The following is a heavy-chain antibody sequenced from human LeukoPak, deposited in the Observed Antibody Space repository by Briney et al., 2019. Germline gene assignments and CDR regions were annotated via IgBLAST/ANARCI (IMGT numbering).Heavy chain of an antibody. CDR3: ARVLAADDSSGYYIDY. J-gene: IGHJ4*02. D-gene: IGHD3-22*01. V-gene: IGHV4-4*07. CDR2: IYTSGST. CDR1: GGSISSYY. Sequence: SETLSLTCTVSGGSISSYYWSWIRQPAGKGLEWIGRIYTSGSTNYNPSLKSRVTMSVDTSKNQFSLKLSSVTAADTAVYYCARVLAADDSSGYYIDYWGQGTLVTVSS.